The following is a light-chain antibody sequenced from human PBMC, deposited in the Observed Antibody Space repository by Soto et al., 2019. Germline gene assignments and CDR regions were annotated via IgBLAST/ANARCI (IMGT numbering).Light chain of an antibody. V-gene: IGLV1-44*01. CDR2: SND. J-gene: IGLJ2*01. Sequence: QSVLTQPPSASGTPGQRVSFSCSGTSSNIGSNTVTWYPQFPGTAPKLLIYSNDQRPSGVPDRFSGSKSGTSASLAISGLQSEDEADYYCAAWDDSLNGRVFGGGTKVTVL. CDR3: AAWDDSLNGRV. CDR1: SSNIGSNT.